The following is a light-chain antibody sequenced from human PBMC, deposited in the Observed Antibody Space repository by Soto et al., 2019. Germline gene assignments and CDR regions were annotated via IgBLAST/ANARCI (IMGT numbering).Light chain of an antibody. CDR2: GAS. J-gene: IGKJ1*01. CDR1: QSVSSSN. Sequence: IVFTHCPGALTLSPGARAVPSCSTSQSVSSSNLAWYQQKAGQTPRLLMYGASSRATGIPERFSGSGSGTDFTLTISRLEPEDFAVYYCQQYGSSLSTFGQGAKVDIK. V-gene: IGKV3-20*01. CDR3: QQYGSSLST.